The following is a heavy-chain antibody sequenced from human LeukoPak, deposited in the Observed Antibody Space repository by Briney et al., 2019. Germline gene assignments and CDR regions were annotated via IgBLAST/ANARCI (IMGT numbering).Heavy chain of an antibody. CDR3: ARGLAVAGAGY. CDR1: GYTFTSYD. Sequence: ASVKVSCKASGYTFTSYDTNWVRQATGQGLEWTGWMNPNSGNTGYEQKFQGRVTMTRNTSTSTAYMELSSLRSEDTAVYYCARGLAVAGAGYWGQGTLVTVSS. CDR2: MNPNSGNT. D-gene: IGHD6-19*01. V-gene: IGHV1-8*01. J-gene: IGHJ4*02.